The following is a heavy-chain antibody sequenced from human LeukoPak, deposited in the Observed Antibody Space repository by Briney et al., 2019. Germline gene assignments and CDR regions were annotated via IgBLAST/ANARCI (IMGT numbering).Heavy chain of an antibody. CDR1: GRTFSSYT. J-gene: IGHJ6*03. V-gene: IGHV1-69*05. D-gene: IGHD3-10*01. Sequence: GPSVKVSCKASGRTFSSYTINWVRQAPGQGLEWMGGIIPIFGTTNYAQKFQGRVTMTRNTSINTAYMELSSLRPEDTAVYFCARGRTESYYYMDVWGRGTTVTIPS. CDR3: ARGRTESYYYMDV. CDR2: IIPIFGTT.